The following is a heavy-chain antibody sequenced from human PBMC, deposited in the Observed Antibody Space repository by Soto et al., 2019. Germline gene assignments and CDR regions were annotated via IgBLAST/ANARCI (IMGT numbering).Heavy chain of an antibody. D-gene: IGHD3-22*01. Sequence: GSLRLSCAASGFTFSSYGMHWVRQAPGKGLEWVAVIWYDGSNKYYADSVKGRFTISRDNSKNTLYLQMNSLRAEDTAVYYCARDQSITMIVVVPGAFDIWGQGTMVTVSS. J-gene: IGHJ3*02. CDR1: GFTFSSYG. CDR3: ARDQSITMIVVVPGAFDI. V-gene: IGHV3-33*01. CDR2: IWYDGSNK.